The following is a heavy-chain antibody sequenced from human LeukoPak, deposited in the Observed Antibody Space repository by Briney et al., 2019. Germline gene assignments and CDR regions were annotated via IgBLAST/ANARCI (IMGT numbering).Heavy chain of an antibody. CDR1: CXXIXXXNX. J-gene: IGHJ3*02. V-gene: IGHV4-4*03. CDR3: ARARLYDPDAFDI. CDR2: IYHXGNT. Sequence: PPGTLSLTWAVSCXXIXXXNXXXXXXXXPXXGXXGXXEIYHXGNTNYNPSLTSRVPISVDKYKNKFSLKLSSVTAAATDVSYCARARLYDPDAFDIWGQGTMATVSS. D-gene: IGHD5/OR15-5a*01.